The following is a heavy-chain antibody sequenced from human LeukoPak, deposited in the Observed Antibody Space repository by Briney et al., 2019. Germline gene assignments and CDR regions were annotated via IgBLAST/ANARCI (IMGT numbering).Heavy chain of an antibody. CDR1: GYTFTGYY. CDR3: ARDRVTMVRGGTRPGNWFDP. V-gene: IGHV1-2*02. CDR2: INPNSGGT. J-gene: IGHJ5*02. D-gene: IGHD3-10*01. Sequence: ASVKVPCKASGYTFTGYYMHWVRQAPGQGLEWMGWINPNSGGTNYAQKFQGRVTMTRDTSISTAYMELSRLRSDDTAVYYCARDRVTMVRGGTRPGNWFDPWGQGTLVTVSS.